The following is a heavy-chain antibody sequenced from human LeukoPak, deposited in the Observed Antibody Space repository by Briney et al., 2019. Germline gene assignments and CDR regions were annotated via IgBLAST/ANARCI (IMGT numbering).Heavy chain of an antibody. J-gene: IGHJ4*02. CDR2: ISWDGGST. CDR1: GFTFDDYT. Sequence: PGGSLRLSCAASGFTFDDYTMHWVRQAPGKGLEWVSLISWDGGSTYYADSVKGRFTISRDTAKSSLYLQMNSLRAEDTAMYYCARVTLTGYFAFDSWGQGTLVTVSS. D-gene: IGHD3-9*01. V-gene: IGHV3-43*01. CDR3: ARVTLTGYFAFDS.